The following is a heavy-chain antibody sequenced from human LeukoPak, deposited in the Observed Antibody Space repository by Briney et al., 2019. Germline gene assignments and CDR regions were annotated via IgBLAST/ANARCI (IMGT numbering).Heavy chain of an antibody. D-gene: IGHD3-3*01. CDR3: ARDFWSESGQAFDI. J-gene: IGHJ3*02. CDR2: IYTSGST. CDR1: GGSISSGGYY. Sequence: SSQTLSLTCTVSGGSISSGGYYWSWIRQHPGKGLEWIGRIYTSGSTNYNPSLKSRVTMSVDTSKNQFSLKLSSVTAADTAVYYCARDFWSESGQAFDIWGQGTMVTVSS. V-gene: IGHV4-61*02.